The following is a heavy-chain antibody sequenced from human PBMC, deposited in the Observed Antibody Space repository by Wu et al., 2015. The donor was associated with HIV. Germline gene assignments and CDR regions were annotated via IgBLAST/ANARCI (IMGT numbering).Heavy chain of an antibody. CDR2: ISISSSNS. CDR1: GYSFATYG. Sequence: QVQLVQSGTEMKKPGASVKVSCKAFGYSFATYGISWVRQAPGQGLEWMGWISISSSNSNFAQNLRGRVTLTRDTSTNTAYMQLWSLGSDDTAVYYCARDDSAGGPLDLWGQGTLGLRFL. D-gene: IGHD2-15*01. CDR3: ARDDSAGGPLDL. J-gene: IGHJ5*02. V-gene: IGHV1-18*01.